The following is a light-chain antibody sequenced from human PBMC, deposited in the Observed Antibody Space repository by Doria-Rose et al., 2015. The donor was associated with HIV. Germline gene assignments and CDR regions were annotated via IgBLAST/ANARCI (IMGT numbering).Light chain of an antibody. Sequence: MTQSPSTLSASVGDRVTITCRASQSISSWLAWYQQKPGKAPNLLICKASSLESGVPSRFSGSGSGTEFTLTISSLQPDDFATYYCQQYNSYLSFGQGTKLEIK. V-gene: IGKV1-5*03. CDR2: KAS. CDR1: QSISSW. J-gene: IGKJ2*01. CDR3: QQYNSYLS.